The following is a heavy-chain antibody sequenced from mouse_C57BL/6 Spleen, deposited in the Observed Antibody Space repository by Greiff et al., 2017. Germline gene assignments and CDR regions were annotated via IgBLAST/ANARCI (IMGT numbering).Heavy chain of an antibody. CDR3: ARPYDYDRNWYFDV. D-gene: IGHD2-4*01. Sequence: EVQRVESGGGLVKPGGSLKLSCAASGFTFSSYTMSWVRQTPEKRLEWVATISGGGGNTYYPDSVKGRFTISRDNAKNTLYLQMSSLRSEDTALYYCARPYDYDRNWYFDVWGTGTTVTVSS. J-gene: IGHJ1*03. CDR1: GFTFSSYT. CDR2: ISGGGGNT. V-gene: IGHV5-9*01.